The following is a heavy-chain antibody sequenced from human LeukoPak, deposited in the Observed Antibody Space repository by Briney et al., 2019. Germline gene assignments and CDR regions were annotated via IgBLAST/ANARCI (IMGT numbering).Heavy chain of an antibody. CDR3: ARLAGSIWYYFDL. CDR2: VYFSGNT. Sequence: SETLSLTCSVSAAPISGNHWSWMRQPPGKGLEWIGYVYFSGNTHYNPSLRGRLTLSLDTSKNHVSLRLTSVTAADTTVYFCARLAGSIWYYFDLWGQGTLVTVSP. V-gene: IGHV4-59*08. D-gene: IGHD3-10*01. J-gene: IGHJ4*02. CDR1: AAPISGNH.